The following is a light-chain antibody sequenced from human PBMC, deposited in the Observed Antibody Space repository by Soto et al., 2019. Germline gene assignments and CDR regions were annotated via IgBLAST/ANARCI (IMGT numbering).Light chain of an antibody. Sequence: DIQMTQSPSSLSASVGDRVTITCRASQSIRNDLAWYEQKPGKAPKRLIYTASSLQSGGPSRFSGSGSRTEFTLTISSRQPEDFATDYCLQHNNYPPLTFGGGTKVEIK. CDR2: TAS. CDR1: QSIRND. J-gene: IGKJ4*01. V-gene: IGKV1-17*01. CDR3: LQHNNYPPLT.